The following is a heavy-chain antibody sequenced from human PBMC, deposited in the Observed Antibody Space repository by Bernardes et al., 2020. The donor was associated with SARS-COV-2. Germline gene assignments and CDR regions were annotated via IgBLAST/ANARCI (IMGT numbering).Heavy chain of an antibody. Sequence: GGSLKISSKGSDYTFTHYWIGWVRQMPGKGLEWMGIIYPGDSDTKYSPSFQGRVTISADKSVNTAYLQWSSLKASDTAIYYCARRRYGDFGVDVWGQGTTVTVSS. D-gene: IGHD4-17*01. V-gene: IGHV5-51*01. CDR3: ARRRYGDFGVDV. CDR1: DYTFTHYW. J-gene: IGHJ6*02. CDR2: IYPGDSDT.